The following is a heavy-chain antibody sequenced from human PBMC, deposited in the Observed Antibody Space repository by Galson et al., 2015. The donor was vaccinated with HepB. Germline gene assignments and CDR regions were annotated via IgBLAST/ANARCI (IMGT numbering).Heavy chain of an antibody. Sequence: SLRLSCAASGFTFGSYGMHWVRQAPGKGLEWVAVISFDGSNRYYTDSVKGRFTISRDNSKNTLYLQMNSLRAEDTAVYYCAKELVDLLATIAEGGFDYWGQGTLVSVSS. CDR3: AKELVDLLATIAEGGFDY. CDR1: GFTFGSYG. J-gene: IGHJ4*02. V-gene: IGHV3-30*18. D-gene: IGHD5-12*01. CDR2: ISFDGSNR.